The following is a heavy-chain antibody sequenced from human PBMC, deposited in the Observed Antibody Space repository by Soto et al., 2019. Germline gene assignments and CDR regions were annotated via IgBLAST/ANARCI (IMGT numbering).Heavy chain of an antibody. D-gene: IGHD3-10*01. CDR3: ARDGGFGELKY. V-gene: IGHV1-69*18. Sequence: QVQLVQSGAELKKPGSSVKVSCKASGGTFSGYPINWVRQAPGEGLEWMGRIIPVFGTTNDAQRFEGRVTFTADESTNTAYMELRGLLSEDTAVYYCARDGGFGELKYWGPGTLVTVPS. CDR2: IIPVFGTT. J-gene: IGHJ4*02. CDR1: GGTFSGYP.